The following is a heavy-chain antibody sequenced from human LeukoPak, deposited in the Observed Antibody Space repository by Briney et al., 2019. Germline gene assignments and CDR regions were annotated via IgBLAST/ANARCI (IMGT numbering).Heavy chain of an antibody. CDR1: GFTFSAYS. J-gene: IGHJ3*02. CDR3: ARARAAAGDAFDI. Sequence: PGGSLRLSCATSGFTFSAYSLSWVRQAPGKGLEWVSYISSSSSTIYYADSVKGQFTISRDNAKNSLYLQMNSLRAEDTAVYYCARARAAAGDAFDIWGQGTMVTVSS. CDR2: ISSSSSTI. V-gene: IGHV3-48*01. D-gene: IGHD6-13*01.